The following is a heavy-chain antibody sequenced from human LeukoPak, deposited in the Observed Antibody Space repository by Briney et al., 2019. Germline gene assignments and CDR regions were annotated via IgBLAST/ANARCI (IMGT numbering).Heavy chain of an antibody. V-gene: IGHV7-4-1*02. J-gene: IGHJ6*03. Sequence: RASVKVSCKASGYTFTSYAMHWVRQAPGQGLEWMGWINTNTGNPTYAQGFTGRFVFSLDTSVSTAYLQISSLKAEDTAVYYCARDKRVVPPQNYYYYMDVWGKGTTVTVSS. D-gene: IGHD2-15*01. CDR1: GYTFTSYA. CDR3: ARDKRVVPPQNYYYYMDV. CDR2: INTNTGNP.